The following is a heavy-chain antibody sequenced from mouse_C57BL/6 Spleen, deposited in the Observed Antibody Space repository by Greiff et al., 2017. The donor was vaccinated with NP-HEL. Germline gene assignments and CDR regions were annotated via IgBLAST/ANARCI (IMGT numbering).Heavy chain of an antibody. Sequence: QVQLKQSGAELMKPGASVKLSCKATGYTFTGYWIEWVKQRPGHGLEWIGEILPGSGSTNYNEKFKGKATFTADTSSNTAYMQLSSLTTEDSAIYYCARLGITTVVAKGYAMDYWGQGTSVTVSS. V-gene: IGHV1-9*01. D-gene: IGHD1-1*01. CDR1: GYTFTGYW. CDR3: ARLGITTVVAKGYAMDY. CDR2: ILPGSGST. J-gene: IGHJ4*01.